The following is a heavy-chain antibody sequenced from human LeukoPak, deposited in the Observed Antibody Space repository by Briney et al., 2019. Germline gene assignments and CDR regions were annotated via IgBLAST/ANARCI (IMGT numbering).Heavy chain of an antibody. J-gene: IGHJ5*02. CDR2: PNSGHT. D-gene: IGHD5-12*01. Sequence: PNSGHTGYAQKFQGRVTITRNPSISTAYMELSSLRSEDTAVYYCARGRSIVATTKGWFDPWGQGTLVTVSS. CDR3: ARGRSIVATTKGWFDP. V-gene: IGHV1-8*03.